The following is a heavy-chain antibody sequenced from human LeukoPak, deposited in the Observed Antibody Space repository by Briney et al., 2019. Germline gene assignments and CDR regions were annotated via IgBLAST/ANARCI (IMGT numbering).Heavy chain of an antibody. CDR2: ISGSGGST. J-gene: IGHJ4*02. CDR1: VFTFSSYA. V-gene: IGHV3-23*01. D-gene: IGHD3-16*02. Sequence: GGSLRLSCAASVFTFSSYAMIWVRQAPGKGLEWVSAISGSGGSTYYADSVKGRFTISRDNSNNTLYLQMNSLSAEDTAVYYCATTFGGLRLGELSSDYWGQGTLVTVSS. CDR3: ATTFGGLRLGELSSDY.